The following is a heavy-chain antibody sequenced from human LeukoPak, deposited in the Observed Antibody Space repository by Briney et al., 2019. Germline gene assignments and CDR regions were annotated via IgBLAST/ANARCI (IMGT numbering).Heavy chain of an antibody. V-gene: IGHV3-30-3*01. CDR1: GFTFSSFT. D-gene: IGHD4-23*01. Sequence: GGSLRLSCAASGFTFSSFTMHWVRQAPGKGLRWMAVISSDGSNKYYADSVKGRFTVSRDNAKNTLYLQMNSLRAEGTAVYYCAKGGTTVVDYWGQGTLVTVSS. CDR3: AKGGTTVVDY. CDR2: ISSDGSNK. J-gene: IGHJ4*02.